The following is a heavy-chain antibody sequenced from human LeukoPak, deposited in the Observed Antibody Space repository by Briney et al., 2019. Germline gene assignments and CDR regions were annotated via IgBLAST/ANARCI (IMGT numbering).Heavy chain of an antibody. Sequence: GGSLRLSCAASGFTFSSYSLNWVRQAPGMGLEWVSSISSSSHYIYYADSVKGRFTISRDNAKNSLYLQMNSLRAEDTAVYYCARDGASYYDFWSGSYYYYYMDVWGKGTTVTVSS. CDR1: GFTFSSYS. D-gene: IGHD3-3*01. CDR3: ARDGASYYDFWSGSYYYYYMDV. CDR2: ISSSSHYI. J-gene: IGHJ6*03. V-gene: IGHV3-21*01.